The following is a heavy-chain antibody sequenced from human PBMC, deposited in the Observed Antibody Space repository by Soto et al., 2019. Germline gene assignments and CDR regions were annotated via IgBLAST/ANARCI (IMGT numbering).Heavy chain of an antibody. D-gene: IGHD6-13*01. Sequence: QVQLVESGGGVVQPGRSLRLSCAASGFTFSSYAMHWVRQAPGKGLEWVAVISYDGSNKYYADSVKGRFTIPRDNSKNTLYLQMNSLRAEDTAVYYCARELEQLGHFDYWGQGTLVTVSS. CDR2: ISYDGSNK. CDR3: ARELEQLGHFDY. J-gene: IGHJ4*02. CDR1: GFTFSSYA. V-gene: IGHV3-30-3*01.